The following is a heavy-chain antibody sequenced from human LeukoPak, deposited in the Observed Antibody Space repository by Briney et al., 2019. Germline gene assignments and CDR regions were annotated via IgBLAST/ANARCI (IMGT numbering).Heavy chain of an antibody. CDR3: ARVTYNYGDSDY. CDR2: IYHNGNT. V-gene: IGHV4-38-2*02. Sequence: PSDTLSLTCPVSGYSISSGYYCGWIRHPPRKALEWIGTIYHNGNTYYNPSLTSPVTISVDTSKNQFSLKLSSVTAADTAVYYCARVTYNYGDSDYWGQGTLVTVSS. D-gene: IGHD5-18*01. J-gene: IGHJ4*02. CDR1: GYSISSGYY.